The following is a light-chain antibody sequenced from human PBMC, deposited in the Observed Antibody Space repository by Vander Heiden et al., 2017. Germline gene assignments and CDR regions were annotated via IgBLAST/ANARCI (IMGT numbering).Light chain of an antibody. V-gene: IGKV3-20*01. Sequence: DIVLTQSPGTLSLSPGERATLSCRASQSVSSTSLGWYQQKPGQAPRLLIYGASSRATGIPDRFSGSGSGTDFTLTISRVEPEDFAVYYCQQFGGSPLWTFGQGTKVEIK. CDR1: QSVSSTS. J-gene: IGKJ1*01. CDR3: QQFGGSPLWT. CDR2: GAS.